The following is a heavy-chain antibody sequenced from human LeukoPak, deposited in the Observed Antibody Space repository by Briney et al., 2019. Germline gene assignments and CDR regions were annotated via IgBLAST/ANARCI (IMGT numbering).Heavy chain of an antibody. V-gene: IGHV3-11*01. CDR3: ARFPQTYFCYMDI. CDR2: IGDSDATI. J-gene: IGHJ6*03. CDR1: GFTFTDYY. Sequence: PGGSLRLSCSASGFTFTDYYLTWIRQAPGKGLEWLSYIGDSDATIYYADSVKGRFTVSRDNAKSSLFLQMNSLRAEDTAVYYCARFPQTYFCYMDIWGKGTTVTVSS.